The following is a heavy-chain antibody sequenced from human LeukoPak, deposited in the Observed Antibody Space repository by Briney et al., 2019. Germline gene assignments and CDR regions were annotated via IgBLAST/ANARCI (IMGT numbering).Heavy chain of an antibody. CDR1: GFSFSSFE. V-gene: IGHV3-48*03. CDR2: ISSSASTI. CDR3: GHLHS. Sequence: GGSLRLSCAASGFSFSSFEMNWVRQAPGKGLEWVSYISSSASTIYYADSVKGRFTISRDNAKNSLYLQMNSLRAEDTAVYYCGHLHSWGQGTLVTVSS. J-gene: IGHJ4*02.